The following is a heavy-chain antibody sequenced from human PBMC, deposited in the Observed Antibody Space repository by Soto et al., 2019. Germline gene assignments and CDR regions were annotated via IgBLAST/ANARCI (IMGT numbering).Heavy chain of an antibody. V-gene: IGHV3-7*01. Sequence: PGGSLRLSCAASGFTFSSYWMGWVRQAPGKGLEWVANIKQDGSEKYYVDSVKGRFTISRDNAKNSLYLQMNSLRAEDTAVYYCARDRIVVVPAAISRYYYYGMDVWGQGTTVTVSS. CDR3: ARDRIVVVPAAISRYYYYGMDV. CDR2: IKQDGSEK. D-gene: IGHD2-2*01. CDR1: GFTFSSYW. J-gene: IGHJ6*02.